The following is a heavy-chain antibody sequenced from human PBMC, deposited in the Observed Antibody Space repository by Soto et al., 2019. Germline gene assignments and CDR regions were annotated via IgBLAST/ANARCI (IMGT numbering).Heavy chain of an antibody. CDR2: IYSGGST. Sequence: GGSLRLSCAASGFTVSSNYMSWVRQAPGKGLEWVSVIYSGGSTYYADSVKGRFTISRHNSKNTLYLQMNSLRAEDTAVYYCARNRGQVVPAATKKAPHYYYYYYMDVWGKGTTVTVSS. V-gene: IGHV3-53*04. CDR1: GFTVSSNY. CDR3: ARNRGQVVPAATKKAPHYYYYYYMDV. D-gene: IGHD2-2*01. J-gene: IGHJ6*03.